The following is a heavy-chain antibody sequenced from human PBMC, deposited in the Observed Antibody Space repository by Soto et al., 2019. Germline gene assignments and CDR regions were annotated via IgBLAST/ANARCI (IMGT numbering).Heavy chain of an antibody. Sequence: EVQLVESGGGLVQPGGSLTLSCAASGFTFGSYWMGWVRQAPGKGLEWGATIKQDGSEKYYMDSGKGRFTISRDNAKKSLYLQMNSLRADDTALYYCVRTGDDYWGQGTLVTVSS. CDR2: IKQDGSEK. CDR3: VRTGDDY. CDR1: GFTFGSYW. J-gene: IGHJ4*02. D-gene: IGHD3-16*01. V-gene: IGHV3-7*05.